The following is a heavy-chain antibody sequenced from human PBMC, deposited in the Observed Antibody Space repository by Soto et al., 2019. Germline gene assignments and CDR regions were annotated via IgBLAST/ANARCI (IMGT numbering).Heavy chain of an antibody. CDR2: INPSGGST. V-gene: IGHV1-46*01. J-gene: IGHJ4*02. Sequence: ASVKVSCKASGYTFTSYCMHWVRQAPGQGLEWMGIINPSGGSTSYAQKFQGRVTMTRDTSTSTVYMELSSLRSEDTAVYYCARDRAYYDFWSGSPPPLYYFDYWGQGTLVTVSS. CDR3: ARDRAYYDFWSGSPPPLYYFDY. D-gene: IGHD3-3*01. CDR1: GYTFTSYC.